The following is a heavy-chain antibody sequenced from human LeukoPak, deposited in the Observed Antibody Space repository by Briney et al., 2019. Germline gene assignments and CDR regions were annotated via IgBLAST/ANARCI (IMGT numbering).Heavy chain of an antibody. CDR3: ARGYYDFWSGYSPADY. CDR1: GFTVSSNY. V-gene: IGHV3-53*01. CDR2: IYSGGST. J-gene: IGHJ4*02. Sequence: PGGSLRLSCAASGFTVSSNYMSWVRQAPGKGLEWGSVIYSGGSTYYADSVKGRFTISRDNSKNTLYLQMNSLRAEDTAVYYCARGYYDFWSGYSPADYWGQGTLVTVSS. D-gene: IGHD3-3*01.